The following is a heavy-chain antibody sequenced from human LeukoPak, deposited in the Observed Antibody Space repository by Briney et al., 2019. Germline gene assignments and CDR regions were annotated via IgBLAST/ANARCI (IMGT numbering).Heavy chain of an antibody. CDR2: IKSKTDGGTT. V-gene: IGHV3-15*01. CDR3: TTVANGGDFDY. J-gene: IGHJ4*02. CDR1: GFTFSNVW. D-gene: IGHD3-16*01. Sequence: GGSLRLSCAASGFTFSNVWMSWVRQAPGRGVEGVGRIKSKTDGGTTDYAAPVKGRFRISRDDSKNTLYLQINSLETEDTAVYYCTTVANGGDFDYWGQGTLVTVSS.